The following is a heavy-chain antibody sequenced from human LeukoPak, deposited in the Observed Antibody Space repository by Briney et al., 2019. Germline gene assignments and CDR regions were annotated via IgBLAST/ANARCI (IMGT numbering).Heavy chain of an antibody. CDR3: ASGGYYPYYFDY. CDR2: MYISGST. CDR1: GVSVTNYY. D-gene: IGHD3-22*01. J-gene: IGHJ4*02. Sequence: SETLTLTCTVSGVSVTNYYWAWIRQPAGKGLEWIGRMYISGSTNYNPSLKSRVTISIDKTKNQFSLMLRSVTAADTAVYYCASGGYYPYYFDYWGQGTLVTVSS. V-gene: IGHV4-4*07.